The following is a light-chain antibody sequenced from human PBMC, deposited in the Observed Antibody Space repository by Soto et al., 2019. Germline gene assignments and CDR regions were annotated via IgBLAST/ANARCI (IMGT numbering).Light chain of an antibody. Sequence: DIQMTQSPSSLSASVGDRVTITCRASQSISSYLNWYQQKPGKAPKFLIYAASSLQRGVPSRFSGSGSGTDFTLTISSLQPEDFATYSCKKSYSTPPTFGPGTIVHIK. J-gene: IGKJ3*01. V-gene: IGKV1-39*01. CDR1: QSISSY. CDR3: KKSYSTPPT. CDR2: AAS.